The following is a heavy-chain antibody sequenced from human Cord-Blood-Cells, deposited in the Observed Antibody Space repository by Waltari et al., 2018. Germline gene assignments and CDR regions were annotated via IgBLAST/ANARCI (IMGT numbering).Heavy chain of an antibody. D-gene: IGHD3-10*01. CDR1: GYTFTSYY. CDR2: INPSGGST. V-gene: IGHV1-46*01. CDR3: ARDRGVRGVIDY. Sequence: QVQLVQSGAEVKKPGASVKVSCKASGYTFTSYYMHWVRQAPGQGLEWMGIINPSGGSTSYAQKVQGRVTMTRDTSTSTGYMELSSLRSEDTAVYYCARDRGVRGVIDYWGQGTLVTVSS. J-gene: IGHJ4*02.